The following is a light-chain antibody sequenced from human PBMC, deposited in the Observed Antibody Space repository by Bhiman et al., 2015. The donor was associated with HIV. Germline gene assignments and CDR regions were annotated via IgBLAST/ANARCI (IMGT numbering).Light chain of an antibody. CDR1: SSDVGGYNY. V-gene: IGLV2-11*01. Sequence: QSALTQPRSVSGSPGQSVTISCTGTSSDVGGYNYVSWYQQHPGKAPKLILYDVYYRPSGVSGRFSGSQFHITASLTISGLQAEDEADYYCSSLTSSLTYVFGTGTNVTVL. CDR3: SSLTSSLTYV. CDR2: DVY. J-gene: IGLJ1*01.